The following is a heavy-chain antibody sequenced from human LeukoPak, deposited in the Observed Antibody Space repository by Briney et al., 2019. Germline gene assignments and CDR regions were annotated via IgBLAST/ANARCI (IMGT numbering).Heavy chain of an antibody. CDR3: AGDRYSSGWFLFDY. CDR1: GFTFSSYG. Sequence: GGSLRLSCAASGFTFSSYGTHWVRQAPGKGLEWVAVTWYDGSNKYYADSVKGRFTISRDNSKNTLYLQMNSLRAEDTAVYYCAGDRYSSGWFLFDYWGQGTLVTVSS. V-gene: IGHV3-33*08. CDR2: TWYDGSNK. D-gene: IGHD6-19*01. J-gene: IGHJ4*02.